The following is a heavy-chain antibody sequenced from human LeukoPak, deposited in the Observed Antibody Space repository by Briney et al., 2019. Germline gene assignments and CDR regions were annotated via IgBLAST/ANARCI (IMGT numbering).Heavy chain of an antibody. CDR3: AREVATTHEAPFDY. CDR2: IYYSGST. D-gene: IGHD5-12*01. J-gene: IGHJ4*02. Sequence: SETLSLTCTVSGGSISSYYWSWIRQPPGKGLEWIGYIYYSGSTNYNPSLKSRVTISVDTSKNQFSLKLSSVTAADTAVYYCAREVATTHEAPFDYWGQGTLVTVSS. CDR1: GGSISSYY. V-gene: IGHV4-59*01.